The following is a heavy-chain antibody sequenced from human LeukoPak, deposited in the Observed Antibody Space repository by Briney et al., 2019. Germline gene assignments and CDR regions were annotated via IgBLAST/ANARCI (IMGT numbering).Heavy chain of an antibody. CDR3: AKEAAAGRNGIDY. J-gene: IGHJ4*02. CDR2: ITGSGGGT. D-gene: IGHD6-13*01. V-gene: IGHV3-23*01. CDR1: GFTFSSYA. Sequence: GGSLRLSCAASGFTFSSYAMSWVRQAPGKGLEWVSGITGSGGGTYYADSVKGRFTISRDSSSSTLFLQMKSLRAEDTATYYCAKEAAAGRNGIDYWGQGIRVTVSS.